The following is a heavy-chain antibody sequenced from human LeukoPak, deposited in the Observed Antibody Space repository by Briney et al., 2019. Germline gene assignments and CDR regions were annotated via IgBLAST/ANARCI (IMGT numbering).Heavy chain of an antibody. CDR2: MNPNSGNT. CDR3: ARRSSGGLLDY. J-gene: IGHJ4*02. Sequence: ASVKVSCKASGGTFSSYAISWVRQAPGQGLEWMGWMNPNSGNTGYAQKFQGRVTMTRNTSISTAYMELSSLRSEDTAVYYCARRSSGGLLDYWGQGTLVTVSS. D-gene: IGHD6-19*01. V-gene: IGHV1-8*02. CDR1: GGTFSSYA.